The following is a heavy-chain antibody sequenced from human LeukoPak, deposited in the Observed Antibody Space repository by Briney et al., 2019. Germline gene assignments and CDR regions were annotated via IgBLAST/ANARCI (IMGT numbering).Heavy chain of an antibody. V-gene: IGHV3-74*01. CDR3: ATLNSFGNDY. D-gene: IGHD5-18*01. CDR2: IDTDGRTT. CDR1: GFTFSRFW. Sequence: PGGSLRLSCAASGFTFSRFWMHGVRHPPGKGLVWVSRIDTDGRTTPYAHFVKGLFTISRDNPKNTVYLQIHSLRAEDTAVYYCATLNSFGNDYWGRGVLVTVSS. J-gene: IGHJ4*02.